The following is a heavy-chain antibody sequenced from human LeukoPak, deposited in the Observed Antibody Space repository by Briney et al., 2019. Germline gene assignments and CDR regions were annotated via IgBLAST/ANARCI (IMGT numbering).Heavy chain of an antibody. J-gene: IGHJ4*02. CDR1: GFIFSNYE. CDR2: ISSSGSTA. CDR3: ARDRQPKKYYYDSSGSSAY. V-gene: IGHV3-48*03. Sequence: PGGSLRLSCAASGFIFSNYEMNWVRQAPGKGLEWVAFISSSGSTAYYADSVKGRFVISKDNAKNSLDLEMHSLRAEDTAVYYCARDRQPKKYYYDSSGSSAYWGQGTLVTVSS. D-gene: IGHD3-22*01.